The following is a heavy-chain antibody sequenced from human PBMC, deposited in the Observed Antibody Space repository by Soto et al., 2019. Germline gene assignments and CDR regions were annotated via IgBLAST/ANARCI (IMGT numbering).Heavy chain of an antibody. Sequence: QVQLVESGGGVVQPGRSLRLSCAASGFTFSSYGMHWLRQAPGKGLEWVAVISYDGSNKYYADSVKGRFTISRDNSKNTLYLQMNSLRAEDTAVYYCAKAMRRGSSYTKVDYWGQGTLVTVSS. V-gene: IGHV3-30*18. CDR1: GFTFSSYG. J-gene: IGHJ4*02. CDR3: AKAMRRGSSYTKVDY. CDR2: ISYDGSNK. D-gene: IGHD2-15*01.